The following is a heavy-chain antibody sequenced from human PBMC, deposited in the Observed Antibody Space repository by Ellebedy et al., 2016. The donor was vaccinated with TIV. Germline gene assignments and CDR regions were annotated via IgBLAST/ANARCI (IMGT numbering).Heavy chain of an antibody. J-gene: IGHJ5*02. Sequence: SETLSLTCTVSGDSISRSSYYWGWIRQPPGKGLEWIGSIYYTGSTDYNPSLKSRVAISADTSKNQFSLRLSPVTAADTAAYYCARWFGELLYGRWFDTWGQGTLVTVSS. D-gene: IGHD3-10*01. CDR3: ARWFGELLYGRWFDT. CDR1: GDSISRSSYY. CDR2: IYYTGST. V-gene: IGHV4-39*01.